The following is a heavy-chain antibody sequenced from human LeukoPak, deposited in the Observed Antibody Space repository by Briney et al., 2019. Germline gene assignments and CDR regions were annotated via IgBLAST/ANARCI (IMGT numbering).Heavy chain of an antibody. CDR2: ISGSGGST. Sequence: GGSLRLSCAASGFTFSSYAMSWVRQAPGKGLEWVSAISGSGGSTYYADSVKGRFTISRDNSKNTPYLQMNSLRAEDTAVYYCAKDIWDYYYYGMDVWGQGTTVTVSS. CDR3: AKDIWDYYYYGMDV. CDR1: GFTFSSYA. J-gene: IGHJ6*02. V-gene: IGHV3-23*01. D-gene: IGHD7-27*01.